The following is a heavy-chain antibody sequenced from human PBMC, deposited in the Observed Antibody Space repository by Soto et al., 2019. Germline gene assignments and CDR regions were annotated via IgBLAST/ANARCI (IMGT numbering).Heavy chain of an antibody. J-gene: IGHJ6*01. CDR1: GGTFSSHA. CDR3: ARDSHPPAYSGDIMRWDV. D-gene: IGHD2-15*01. CDR2: IIPILGSA. Sequence: QVQLVQSGAELKKPGSSVKVSCKASGGTFSSHAISWVRQAPGQGLEWMGGIIPILGSAIYAQNFQGRVAITADHSTSTAYMELSSLRSEDTAIYFCARDSHPPAYSGDIMRWDVWGQGTTVTVSS. V-gene: IGHV1-69*01.